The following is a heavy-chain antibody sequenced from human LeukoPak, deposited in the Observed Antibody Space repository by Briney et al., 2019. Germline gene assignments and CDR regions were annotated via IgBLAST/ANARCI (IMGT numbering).Heavy chain of an antibody. D-gene: IGHD6-6*01. Sequence: SGGSLRLSCAASGFIFSTYAMSWVRQAPGKGLEWLSAISGSGGSTYYADSVKGRFTISRDNSKNTLYLQINSLTAKDTSVSFCANVAARRVDAFAIWGQGTMVTVSS. J-gene: IGHJ3*02. V-gene: IGHV3-23*01. CDR2: ISGSGGST. CDR3: ANVAARRVDAFAI. CDR1: GFIFSTYA.